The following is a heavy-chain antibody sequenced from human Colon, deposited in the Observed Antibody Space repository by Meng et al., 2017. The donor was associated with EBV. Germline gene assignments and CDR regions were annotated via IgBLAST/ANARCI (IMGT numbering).Heavy chain of an antibody. Sequence: QVQLQESGPGLVKPSGTLSLTCAVSGGSITSTNWWTWVRQAPGKGLEWIGEIYHSGSTNYNPSLESRVTMSVDKSKNQFSLKLFSVTAADTAVYYCARNYYFDYWGQGTLVTVAS. CDR3: ARNYYFDY. J-gene: IGHJ4*02. CDR1: GGSITSTNW. V-gene: IGHV4-4*02. CDR2: IYHSGST.